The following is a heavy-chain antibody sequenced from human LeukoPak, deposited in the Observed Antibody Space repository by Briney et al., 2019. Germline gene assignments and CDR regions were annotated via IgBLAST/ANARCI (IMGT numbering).Heavy chain of an antibody. CDR3: ARDDYGDYPLPNR. V-gene: IGHV3-33*01. CDR2: IWYDGGNK. Sequence: PGRSLRLSCAASGFTFSSYGMHWVRQAPGEGLEWVAVIWYDGGNKYYADSVKGRFTISRDNSKNTLYLQMNSLRAEDTAVYYCARDDYGDYPLPNRWGQGTLVTVSS. D-gene: IGHD4-17*01. CDR1: GFTFSSYG. J-gene: IGHJ4*02.